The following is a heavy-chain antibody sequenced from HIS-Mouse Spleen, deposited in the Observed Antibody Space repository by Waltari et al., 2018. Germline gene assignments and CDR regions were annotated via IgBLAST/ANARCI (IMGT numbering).Heavy chain of an antibody. V-gene: IGHV4-39*07. CDR3: AREIPYSSSWYDWYFDL. D-gene: IGHD6-13*01. Sequence: QLQLQESGPGLVKPSETLSLPCTVSGGSISSSSSYRGWIRQPPGKGLEWIGSIYYSGSTYYNPSLKSRVTISVDTSKNQFSLKLSSVTAADTAVYYCAREIPYSSSWYDWYFDLWGRGTLVTVSS. J-gene: IGHJ2*01. CDR1: GGSISSSSSY. CDR2: IYYSGST.